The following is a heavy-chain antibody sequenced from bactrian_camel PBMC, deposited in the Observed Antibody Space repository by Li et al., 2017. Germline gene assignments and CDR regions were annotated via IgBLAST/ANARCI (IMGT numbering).Heavy chain of an antibody. J-gene: IGHJ4*01. CDR2: LYTGGGST. V-gene: IGHV3S40*01. CDR1: KYTYSHHN. D-gene: IGHD4*01. Sequence: VQLVESGGGSVQAGGSPRLSCAASKYTYSHHNCIAWFRQAPGKEREGVASLYTGGGSTYYADSVRGRFTISQGRAKHTVFLQMNSLEPADTAMYYCNTVVKFERLCQRNYWGQGTQVTVS. CDR3: NTVVKFERLCQRNY.